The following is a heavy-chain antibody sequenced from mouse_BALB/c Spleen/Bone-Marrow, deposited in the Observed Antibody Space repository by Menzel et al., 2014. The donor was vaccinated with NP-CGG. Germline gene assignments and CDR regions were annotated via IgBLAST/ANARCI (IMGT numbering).Heavy chain of an antibody. CDR3: ARSGSSSGYFDY. CDR1: GFTFSDYY. Sequence: EVQLVESGGGLVQPGGSLKLSCATSGFTFSDYYMYWVCQTPEKRLEWVAYISSGSSTIYYADTVMGRFAISRDNPKNTLFLQMTSLRSEDAAMYYCARSGSSSGYFDYWGQGTTLTVSS. D-gene: IGHD1-1*01. CDR2: ISSGSSTI. J-gene: IGHJ2*01. V-gene: IGHV5-17*01.